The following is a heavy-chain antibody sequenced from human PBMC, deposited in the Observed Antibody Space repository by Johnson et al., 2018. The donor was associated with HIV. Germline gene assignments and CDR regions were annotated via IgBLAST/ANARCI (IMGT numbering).Heavy chain of an antibody. V-gene: IGHV3-15*01. J-gene: IGHJ3*02. Sequence: VQLVESGGGLVQPGGSLRLSCAASGFTFSNAWMSWVRQAPGKGLEWVGRIKSKTDGGTTDYAAPVKGRFTISRDDSKNTLYLQMNSLKTEDTAVYYCTTDPTSILWFREVGRDAFDIWGQGTMVTVSS. CDR3: TTDPTSILWFREVGRDAFDI. CDR2: IKSKTDGGTT. CDR1: GFTFSNAW. D-gene: IGHD3-10*01.